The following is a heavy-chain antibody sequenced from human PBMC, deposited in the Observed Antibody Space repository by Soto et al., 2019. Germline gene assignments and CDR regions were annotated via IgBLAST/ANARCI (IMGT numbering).Heavy chain of an antibody. CDR3: ASVLSSGYYSGPGAFDL. Sequence: ASVKVSCKASGYTFTSYYMHWVRQAPGQGLEWMGIINRSGGSTSYAQKFQGRVTMTRDTSTSTVYMGLSSLSSEDPAVYYCASVLSSGYYSGPGAFDLRGQGTMVTVSS. V-gene: IGHV1-46*01. CDR2: INRSGGST. D-gene: IGHD3-22*01. J-gene: IGHJ3*01. CDR1: GYTFTSYY.